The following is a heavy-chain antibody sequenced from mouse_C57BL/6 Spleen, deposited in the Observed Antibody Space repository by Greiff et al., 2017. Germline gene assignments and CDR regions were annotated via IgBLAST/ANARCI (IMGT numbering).Heavy chain of an antibody. Sequence: EVHLVESGAGLVKPGGSLKLSCAASGFTFSSYAMSWVRQTPEKRLEWVAYISSGGGYIYYADTVKGRFTISRDNARNTLYLQMSSLKSEDTAMYDCTRDQDYDNAMDYWGQGTSVTVSS. V-gene: IGHV5-9-1*02. J-gene: IGHJ4*01. CDR3: TRDQDYDNAMDY. CDR2: ISSGGGYI. D-gene: IGHD2-4*01. CDR1: GFTFSSYA.